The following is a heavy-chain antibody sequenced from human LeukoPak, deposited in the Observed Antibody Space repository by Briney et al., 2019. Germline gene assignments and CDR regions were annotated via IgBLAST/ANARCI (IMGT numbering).Heavy chain of an antibody. J-gene: IGHJ5*02. Sequence: SETLSLTCTVSNGSISSDTYYWSWIRQPAGKGLEWIGRIYTSGSTNYNPSLKSRITMSVDTSKNQFSLKLSSVTAADTAVYYCARDGYYYDSSGHRWFDPWGQGTLVTVSS. V-gene: IGHV4-61*02. CDR2: IYTSGST. CDR1: NGSISSDTYY. D-gene: IGHD3-22*01. CDR3: ARDGYYYDSSGHRWFDP.